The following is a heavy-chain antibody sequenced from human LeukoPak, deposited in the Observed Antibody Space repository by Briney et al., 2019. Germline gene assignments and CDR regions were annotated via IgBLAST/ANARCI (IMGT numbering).Heavy chain of an antibody. CDR3: ARSAYCSSTSCYSNYYYMDV. CDR1: GGSFSGYY. Sequence: SETLSLTCAVYGGSFSGYYWSWIRQPPGKGLEWIGEINHSGSTNYNPSLKSRVTISVDTSKNQFSLKLSSVTAADTAVYYCARSAYCSSTSCYSNYYYMDVWGKGTTVTISS. CDR2: INHSGST. V-gene: IGHV4-34*01. D-gene: IGHD2-2*01. J-gene: IGHJ6*03.